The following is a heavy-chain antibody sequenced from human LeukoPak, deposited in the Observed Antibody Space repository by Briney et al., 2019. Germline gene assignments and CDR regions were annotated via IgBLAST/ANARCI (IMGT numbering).Heavy chain of an antibody. Sequence: GGSLRLSCAASGFTFSSYGMHWVRQAPGKGLEWVAVISYDGSNKYYADSVKGRFTISRDNSKNTLYLQMNSLSAEDTAVYYCAKASGFFKADYWGQGTLVTVSS. D-gene: IGHD3-3*01. CDR3: AKASGFFKADY. J-gene: IGHJ4*02. CDR1: GFTFSSYG. CDR2: ISYDGSNK. V-gene: IGHV3-30*18.